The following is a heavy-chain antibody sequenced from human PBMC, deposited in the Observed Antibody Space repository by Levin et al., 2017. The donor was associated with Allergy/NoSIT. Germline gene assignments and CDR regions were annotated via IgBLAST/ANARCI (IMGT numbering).Heavy chain of an antibody. D-gene: IGHD2-2*01. CDR2: ISWNSGSI. V-gene: IGHV3-9*01. CDR1: GFTFDDYA. J-gene: IGHJ6*02. CDR3: AKDAFSAASLGMDV. Sequence: SLKISCAASGFTFDDYAMHWVRQAPGKGLEWVSGISWNSGSIGYADSVKGRFTISRDNAKNSLYLQMNSLRAEDTALYYCAKDAFSAASLGMDVWGQGTTVTVSS.